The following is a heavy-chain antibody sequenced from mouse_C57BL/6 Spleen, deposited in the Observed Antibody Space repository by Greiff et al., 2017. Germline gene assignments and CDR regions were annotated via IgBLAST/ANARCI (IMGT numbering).Heavy chain of an antibody. V-gene: IGHV5-17*01. Sequence: VESGGGLVKPGGSLKLSCAASGFTFSDYGMHWVRQAPEKGLEWVAYISSGSSTIYYADTVKGRFTISRDNAKNTLFLQMTSLRSEDTAMYYCARLDWDGAMDYWGQGTSVTVSS. J-gene: IGHJ4*01. D-gene: IGHD4-1*01. CDR1: GFTFSDYG. CDR3: ARLDWDGAMDY. CDR2: ISSGSSTI.